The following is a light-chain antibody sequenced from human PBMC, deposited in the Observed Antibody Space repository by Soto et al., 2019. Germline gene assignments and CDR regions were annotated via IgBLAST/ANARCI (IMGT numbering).Light chain of an antibody. CDR2: DNN. CDR1: SSNVGNNY. Sequence: QSVLTQPPSVSAAPGQTVTISCSGSSSNVGNNYVSWYQQLPGTAPKLLIYDNNNRPSGILDRFSGSKSGTSASLVITGLQTGDEADYYCGTWDSSLSAVVFGGGTKLTVL. J-gene: IGLJ2*01. CDR3: GTWDSSLSAVV. V-gene: IGLV1-51*01.